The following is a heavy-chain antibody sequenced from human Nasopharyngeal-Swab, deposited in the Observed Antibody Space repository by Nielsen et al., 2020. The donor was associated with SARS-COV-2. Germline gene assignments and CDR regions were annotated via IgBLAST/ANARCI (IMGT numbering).Heavy chain of an antibody. J-gene: IGHJ4*02. CDR2: ISGSGGST. CDR3: ARDAAYCGGDCYLDY. CDR1: GFTFSSYA. V-gene: IGHV3-23*01. D-gene: IGHD2-21*02. Sequence: GESLKISCAASGFTFSSYAMSWVRQAPGKGLEWVSAISGSGGSTYYADSVKGRFTISRDNAKNSLYLQMNSLRAEDTAVYYCARDAAYCGGDCYLDYWGQGTLVTVSS.